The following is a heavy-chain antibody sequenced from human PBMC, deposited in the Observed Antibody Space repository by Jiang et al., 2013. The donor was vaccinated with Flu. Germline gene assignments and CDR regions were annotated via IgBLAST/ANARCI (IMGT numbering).Heavy chain of an antibody. CDR3: AKDPLFEGAFDI. CDR1: GFTFSSYA. J-gene: IGHJ3*02. CDR2: ISGSGGST. Sequence: LSCAASGFTFSSYAMSWVRQAPGKGLEWVSAISGSGGSTYYADSVKGRFTISRDNSKNTLYLQMNSLRAEDTAVYYCAKDPLFEGAFDIWGQGTMVTVSS. D-gene: IGHD2-21*01. V-gene: IGHV3-23*01.